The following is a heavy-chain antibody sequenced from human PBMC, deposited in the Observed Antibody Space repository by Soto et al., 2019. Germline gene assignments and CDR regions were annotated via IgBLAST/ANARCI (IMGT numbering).Heavy chain of an antibody. Sequence: VGSLRLSCAGSGSTFTDFTMTWVRQAPGKGLEWVSAISGDGLSTYYAGSVKGRFTISRDNSKTTLYLQMNSLRAEDTAVYYCVRRPDAFDIWGRRTMVTVSS. CDR1: GSTFTDFT. CDR2: ISGDGLST. J-gene: IGHJ3*02. CDR3: VRRPDAFDI. V-gene: IGHV3-23*01.